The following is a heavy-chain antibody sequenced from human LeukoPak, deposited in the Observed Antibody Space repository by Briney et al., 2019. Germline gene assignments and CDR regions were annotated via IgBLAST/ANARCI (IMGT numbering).Heavy chain of an antibody. J-gene: IGHJ6*02. V-gene: IGHV6-1*01. CDR1: GDSVSSNSAA. CDR3: ARDQSYYYGSGSYYHYGMDV. CDR2: TYYRSKWYN. D-gene: IGHD3-10*01. Sequence: SQTLSLTCAISGDSVSSNSAAWNWIRQSPSSGLEWLGRTYYRSKWYNDCAVSVKSRITINPDTSKNQFSLQLNSVTPEDTAVYYCARDQSYYYGSGSYYHYGMDVWGQGTTVTVSS.